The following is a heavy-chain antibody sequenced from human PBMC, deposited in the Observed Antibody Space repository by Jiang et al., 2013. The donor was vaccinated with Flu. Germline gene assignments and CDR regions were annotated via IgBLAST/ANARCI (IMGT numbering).Heavy chain of an antibody. D-gene: IGHD6-25*01. CDR1: GGSISSGDYY. V-gene: IGHV4-61*02. CDR2: IYTSGSA. Sequence: GGSISSGDYYWSWIRQPAGKGLEWIGRIYTSGSANYDPSLKSRVTISIDTSKNQFSLKLSSVTAADTAVYYCARDPRGYSSVTQAFDIWGQGTMVTVSS. J-gene: IGHJ3*02. CDR3: ARDPRGYSSVTQAFDI.